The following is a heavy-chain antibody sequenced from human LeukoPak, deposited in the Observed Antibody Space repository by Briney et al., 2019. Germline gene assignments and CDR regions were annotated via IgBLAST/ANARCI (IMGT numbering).Heavy chain of an antibody. V-gene: IGHV5-51*01. CDR3: ARRAGAYSHPYDY. D-gene: IGHD4/OR15-4a*01. J-gene: IGHJ4*02. Sequence: RGESLKISCKGSGYSFTNYWIAWVRQMPGKGLEWMGIIYPGDSDTIYSPSFQGQVTISADKSISTAYLQWSSLRAEDTAVYYCARRAGAYSHPYDYWGQGTLVTVSS. CDR2: IYPGDSDT. CDR1: GYSFTNYW.